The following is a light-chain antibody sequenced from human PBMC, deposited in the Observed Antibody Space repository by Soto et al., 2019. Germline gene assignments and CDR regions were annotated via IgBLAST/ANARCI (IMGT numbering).Light chain of an antibody. CDR1: QAIITY. CDR3: QQYDNLPLT. Sequence: DIQLTQSPSSLSASVGDRVTITCQASQAIITYLNWFQQRPGKAPKLLIYDASHLETGVPSRFSGSGAGTAFTLTISSLQPEDVGTYSCQQYDNLPLTFGGGTKVEV. J-gene: IGKJ4*01. CDR2: DAS. V-gene: IGKV1-33*01.